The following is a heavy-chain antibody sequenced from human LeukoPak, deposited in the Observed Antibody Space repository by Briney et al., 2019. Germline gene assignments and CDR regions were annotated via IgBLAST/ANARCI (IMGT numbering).Heavy chain of an antibody. J-gene: IGHJ6*02. CDR2: IYTSGST. D-gene: IGHD1-26*01. Sequence: SETLSLTCTVSGGSISSYYWSWIRQPAGKGLEWIGRIYTSGSTNYNPSLKSRVTMSADTSKNQFSLKLSSVTAADTAVYYCARVGATRPYYYYYYGMDVWGQGTTVTVSS. CDR1: GGSISSYY. V-gene: IGHV4-4*07. CDR3: ARVGATRPYYYYYYGMDV.